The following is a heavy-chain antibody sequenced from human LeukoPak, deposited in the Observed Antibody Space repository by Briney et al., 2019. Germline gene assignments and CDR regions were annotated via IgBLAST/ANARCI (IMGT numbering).Heavy chain of an antibody. CDR2: IGGSGGDT. CDR3: AKIRIAAAGRVY. Sequence: PGGSLRLSCAASGFIFSSYAMSWVRQAPGKGLEWVSVIGGSGGDTYYADSVKGRFTISKDNSKNTLYLQMNSLRAEDTAVYYCAKIRIAAAGRVYWGQGTLVTVSS. V-gene: IGHV3-23*01. CDR1: GFIFSSYA. D-gene: IGHD6-13*01. J-gene: IGHJ4*02.